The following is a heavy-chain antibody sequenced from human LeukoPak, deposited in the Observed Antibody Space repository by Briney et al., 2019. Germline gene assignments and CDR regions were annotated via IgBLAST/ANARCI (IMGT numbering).Heavy chain of an antibody. CDR3: ARDGTGGGYYLFDY. J-gene: IGHJ4*02. CDR1: GFTFSSYA. Sequence: PGRSLRLSCAASGFTFSSYAMHWVRQAPAKGLEWVAVISYDGSNKYYAASVKGRFTISRDNSKNTLYLQMNSLRAEDTAVYYCARDGTGGGYYLFDYWGQGTLVTVSS. D-gene: IGHD3-22*01. V-gene: IGHV3-30-3*01. CDR2: ISYDGSNK.